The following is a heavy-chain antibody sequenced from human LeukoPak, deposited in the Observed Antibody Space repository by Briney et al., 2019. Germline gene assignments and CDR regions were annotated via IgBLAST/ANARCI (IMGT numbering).Heavy chain of an antibody. Sequence: ASVKVSCKASGYTFTGYYMHWVRQAPGQGLEWMGWINPNSGGTNYAQKFQGRVTMTRDTSISTAYMELSRLRSDDTAVYYCARDHPRGYIHGYGMDVWGQGTTVTVSS. D-gene: IGHD5-18*01. J-gene: IGHJ6*02. CDR2: INPNSGGT. CDR1: GYTFTGYY. CDR3: ARDHPRGYIHGYGMDV. V-gene: IGHV1-2*02.